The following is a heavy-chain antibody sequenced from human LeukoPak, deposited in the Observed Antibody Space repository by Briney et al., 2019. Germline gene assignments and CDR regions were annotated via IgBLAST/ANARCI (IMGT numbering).Heavy chain of an antibody. J-gene: IGHJ4*02. D-gene: IGHD4-23*01. Sequence: PGGSLRLSCAASGFTFNTYRMTWVRQAPGKGLEWVANIKEDGSEKDYVDSMKGRFTISRDNAKNSLYLQMNSLRAEDTAVYYCARGRWYLDNWGQGTLVTVSS. CDR2: IKEDGSEK. CDR1: GFTFNTYR. V-gene: IGHV3-7*03. CDR3: ARGRWYLDN.